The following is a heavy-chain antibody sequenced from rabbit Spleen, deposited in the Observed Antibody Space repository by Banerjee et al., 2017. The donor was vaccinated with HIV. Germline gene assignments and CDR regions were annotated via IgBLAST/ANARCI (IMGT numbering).Heavy chain of an antibody. CDR2: IEFGGSA. Sequence: QSLEESGGRLVTPGTPLTLTCTVSGFSLSSNAISWVRQAPGKGLEWIGIIEFGGSAYYANWARGRFTISRTPTTVDLKITSPTTEDTATYFCARAGNAAYGYATNIWGPGTLVTV. J-gene: IGHJ4*02. D-gene: IGHD6-1*01. V-gene: IGHV1S69*01. CDR1: GFSLSSNA. CDR3: ARAGNAAYGYATNI.